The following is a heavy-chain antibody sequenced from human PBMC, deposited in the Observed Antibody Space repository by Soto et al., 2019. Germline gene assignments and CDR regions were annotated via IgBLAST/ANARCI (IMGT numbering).Heavy chain of an antibody. V-gene: IGHV4-59*08. CDR3: ARRSDSGYDQDFDY. CDR2: IYYSGST. CDR1: GGSISSYY. J-gene: IGHJ4*02. D-gene: IGHD5-12*01. Sequence: SETLSLTCTVSGGSISSYYWSWIRQPPGKGLEWIGYIYYSGSTNYNPSLKSRVTISVDTSKNQFSLKLSSVTAADTAVYYCARRSDSGYDQDFDYWGQGTLVTVSS.